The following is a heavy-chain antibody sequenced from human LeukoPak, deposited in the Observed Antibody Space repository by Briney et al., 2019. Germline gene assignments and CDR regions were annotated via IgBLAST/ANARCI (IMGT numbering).Heavy chain of an antibody. Sequence: PSETLSLTCAVYGGSFSGYYWSWIRQPPGKGLEWIGEINHSGSTNYNPSLKSRVTISVDTSKNQFSLKLSSVTAADTAVYYCARQFGTYYDSTSPPYYFDYWGQGTLVTVSS. J-gene: IGHJ4*02. CDR3: ARQFGTYYDSTSPPYYFDY. D-gene: IGHD3-22*01. CDR1: GGSFSGYY. V-gene: IGHV4-34*01. CDR2: INHSGST.